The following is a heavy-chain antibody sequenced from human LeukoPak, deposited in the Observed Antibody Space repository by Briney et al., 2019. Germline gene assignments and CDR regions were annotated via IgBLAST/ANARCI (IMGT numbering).Heavy chain of an antibody. V-gene: IGHV3-21*01. CDR1: GFTFSSHS. CDR2: ISSSSSYI. D-gene: IGHD3-10*01. J-gene: IGHJ4*02. CDR3: ARDRGLGYGY. Sequence: GGSLRLSCAASGFTFSSHSMNWVRQAPGKGLEWVSSISSSSSYIYYADSVKGRFTISRDNAKNSLYLQMNSLRAEDTAVYYCARDRGLGYGYWGQGTLVTVSS.